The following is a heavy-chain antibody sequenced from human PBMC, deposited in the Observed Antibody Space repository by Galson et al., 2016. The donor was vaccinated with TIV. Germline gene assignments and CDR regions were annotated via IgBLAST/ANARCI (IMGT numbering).Heavy chain of an antibody. CDR2: ISPIFGIA. CDR3: ARVTAKIAVISDAADAFDT. D-gene: IGHD2-21*02. V-gene: IGHV1-69*13. CDR1: GGTFSSFA. Sequence: SVKVSCKASGGTFSSFAISWVRQAPGQGLEWMGGISPIFGIANYAQKFQGRVTITADESTSTAYMELSSLRSEDTAVYYCARVTAKIAVISDAADAFDTWGQGTMVTVSS. J-gene: IGHJ3*02.